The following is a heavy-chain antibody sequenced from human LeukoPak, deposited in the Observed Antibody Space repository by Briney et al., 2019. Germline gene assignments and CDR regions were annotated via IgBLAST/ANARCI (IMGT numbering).Heavy chain of an antibody. D-gene: IGHD6-13*01. Sequence: GGSLRLSCAASGFTFSAYAMTWVRQAPGKGLEWVSTLGGDGFNAYYSDSVKGRFTISRDNSKNTLFLQMNSLRAEDTAKYYCAKGWAAAALQCYYGMDVWGRGTTVTVSS. V-gene: IGHV3-23*01. CDR3: AKGWAAAALQCYYGMDV. J-gene: IGHJ6*02. CDR1: GFTFSAYA. CDR2: LGGDGFNA.